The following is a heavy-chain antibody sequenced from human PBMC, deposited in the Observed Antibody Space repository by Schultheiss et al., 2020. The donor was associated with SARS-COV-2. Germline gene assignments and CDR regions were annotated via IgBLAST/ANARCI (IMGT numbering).Heavy chain of an antibody. Sequence: SQTLSLTCAVSGYSISSGYYWGWIRQPPGKGLEWIGSIYHSGSTYYNPSLKSRVTISVDTSKNQFSLKLSSVTAADTAVYYCARRSGNGYYYYMDVWGKGTTVTVYS. CDR3: ARRSGNGYYYYMDV. V-gene: IGHV4-38-2*01. D-gene: IGHD4-23*01. CDR2: IYHSGST. J-gene: IGHJ6*03. CDR1: GYSISSGYY.